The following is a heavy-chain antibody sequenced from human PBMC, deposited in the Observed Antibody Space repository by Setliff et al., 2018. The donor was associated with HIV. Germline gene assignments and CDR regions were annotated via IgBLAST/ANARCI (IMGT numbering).Heavy chain of an antibody. Sequence: GGSLRLSCVASGFTFNNAWMNWVRQAPGKGLEWLGRIKKSSDGGKTDDASPVKGRFTISRDDSKNTLYLQMNCLKTEDTGVYFCATDNGPSYSMDIWGQGTTVTVSS. CDR3: ATDNGPSYSMDI. J-gene: IGHJ6*02. CDR1: GFTFNNAW. D-gene: IGHD2-21*01. CDR2: IKKSSDGGKT. V-gene: IGHV3-15*01.